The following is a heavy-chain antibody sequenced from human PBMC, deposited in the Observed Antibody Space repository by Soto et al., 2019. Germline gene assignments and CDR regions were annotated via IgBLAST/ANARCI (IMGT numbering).Heavy chain of an antibody. V-gene: IGHV4-30-4*01. J-gene: IGHJ5*02. CDR3: ARERGVLLWFGEPWFDP. CDR1: GGSMSRGDYY. D-gene: IGHD3-10*01. CDR2: IYHSGST. Sequence: SETLSLTCTVSGGSMSRGDYYLSWIRQPPGKGLEWIGFIYHSGSTNYSPSLKSRVTISVDTSKNQFSLKLSSVTAADTAVYYCARERGVLLWFGEPWFDPWGQGTLVTVSS.